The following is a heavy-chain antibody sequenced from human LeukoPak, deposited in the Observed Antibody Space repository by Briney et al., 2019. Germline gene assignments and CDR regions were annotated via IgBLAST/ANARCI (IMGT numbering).Heavy chain of an antibody. CDR3: ARQDPDIVVVPAAIGSD. CDR2: IYYSGST. Sequence: SETLSLTCTVSGGSISSSSYYWGWIRQPPGKGLEWIGSIYYSGSTYYNPSLKSRVTISVDTSKNQFSLKLSSVTAADTAVYYCARQDPDIVVVPAAIGSDWGQGTLVTVSS. CDR1: GGSISSSSYY. J-gene: IGHJ4*02. D-gene: IGHD2-2*01. V-gene: IGHV4-39*01.